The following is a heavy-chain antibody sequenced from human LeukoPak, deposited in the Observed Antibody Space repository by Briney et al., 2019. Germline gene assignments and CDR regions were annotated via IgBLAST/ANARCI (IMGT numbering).Heavy chain of an antibody. Sequence: GRPLRLSCAASGFTFSSFGMHWVRQAPGKGLEWVAVISYDGSNKYYADSVKGRFTISRDNSKNTLYLQMNSLRAEDTAVYYCAKGWRGFDYWGQGTLVTVSS. J-gene: IGHJ4*02. D-gene: IGHD5-24*01. CDR2: ISYDGSNK. V-gene: IGHV3-30*18. CDR1: GFTFSSFG. CDR3: AKGWRGFDY.